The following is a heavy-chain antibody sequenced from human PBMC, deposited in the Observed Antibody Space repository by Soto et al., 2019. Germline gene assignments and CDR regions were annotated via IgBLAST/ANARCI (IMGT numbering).Heavy chain of an antibody. Sequence: ETLSLTCTVSGGSVSSGSYHWSWIRQPPGKGLEWIGYIFFTGSTNYNPSLKSRVTISVDTSKNQFSLKLRSVTAADTAVYYCARDGHGMDVWGQGTTVTVSS. CDR3: ARDGHGMDV. CDR2: IFFTGST. CDR1: GGSVSSGSYH. V-gene: IGHV4-61*01. J-gene: IGHJ6*02.